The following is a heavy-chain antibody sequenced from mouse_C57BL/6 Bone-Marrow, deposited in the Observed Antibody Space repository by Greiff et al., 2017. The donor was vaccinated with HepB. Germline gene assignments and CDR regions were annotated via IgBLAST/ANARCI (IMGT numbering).Heavy chain of an antibody. V-gene: IGHV14-4*01. J-gene: IGHJ2*01. CDR1: GFNIKDDY. Sequence: EVQLQQSGAELVRPGASVKLSCTASGFNIKDDYMHWVKQRPEQGLEWIGWIDPENGDTEYASKFQGKATITSDTSSNTAYLQLSSLTSEDTSVYYCTPGAGTRDFDYWGQGTTLTVSS. D-gene: IGHD3-3*01. CDR2: IDPENGDT. CDR3: TPGAGTRDFDY.